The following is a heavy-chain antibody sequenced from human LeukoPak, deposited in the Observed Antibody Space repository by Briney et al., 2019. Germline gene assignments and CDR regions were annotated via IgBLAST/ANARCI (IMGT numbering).Heavy chain of an antibody. Sequence: GRSLRLSCAASGFTFSSYGMHWVRQAPGKGLEWVAVISYDGSNKYYADSVKGRFTISRDNSKNTLYLQMNSLRAEDTAVYYCARGIEDYVWGSYRPAYYFDYWGQGTLVTVSS. CDR2: ISYDGSNK. V-gene: IGHV3-30*03. CDR3: ARGIEDYVWGSYRPAYYFDY. D-gene: IGHD3-16*02. CDR1: GFTFSSYG. J-gene: IGHJ4*02.